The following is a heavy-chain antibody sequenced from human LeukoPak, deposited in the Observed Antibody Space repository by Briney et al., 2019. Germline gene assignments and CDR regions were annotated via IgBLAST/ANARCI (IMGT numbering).Heavy chain of an antibody. V-gene: IGHV3-74*03. CDR3: ARDKKSGESSEIDY. CDR2: INRDGSTT. CDR1: GFTFSNYW. D-gene: IGHD3-10*01. J-gene: IGHJ4*02. Sequence: GGSLRLSCAASGFTFSNYWVHWVRQAPGRGLVWVSRINRDGSTTKYADSVKGRFTVSRDNAKNTLNLQMNSLRAEDTAVYYCARDKKSGESSEIDYWGQGTLVTVPS.